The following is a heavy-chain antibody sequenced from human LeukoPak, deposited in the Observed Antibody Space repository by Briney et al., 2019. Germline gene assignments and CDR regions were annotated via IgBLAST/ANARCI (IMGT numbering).Heavy chain of an antibody. J-gene: IGHJ4*02. CDR1: GGSISSSSYY. D-gene: IGHD5-18*01. V-gene: IGHV4-39*01. CDR2: IYYSGST. CDR3: ARHFKPRYQFDTAIKGGFDY. Sequence: SETLSLTCTVSGGSISSSSYYWGWIRQPPGKGLEWIGSIYYSGSTYYNLSLKSRVTISVDTSKNQFSLKLSSVTAADTAVYYCARHFKPRYQFDTAIKGGFDYWGQGTLVTVSS.